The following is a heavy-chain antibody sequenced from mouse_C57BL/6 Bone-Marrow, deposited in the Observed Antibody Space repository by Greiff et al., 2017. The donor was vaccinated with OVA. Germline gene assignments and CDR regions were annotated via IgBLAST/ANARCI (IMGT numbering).Heavy chain of an antibody. Sequence: LQQSGPGILQSSQTLSLTCSFSGFSLSTSGMGVSWIRQPSGKGLEWLAHIYWDDDKRYNPSLKSRLTISKDTSRNQVFLKITSVDTADTATYYCARRAYYGSSYWYFDVWGTGTTVTVSS. CDR3: ARRAYYGSSYWYFDV. V-gene: IGHV8-12*01. CDR1: GFSLSTSGMG. J-gene: IGHJ1*03. D-gene: IGHD1-1*01. CDR2: IYWDDDK.